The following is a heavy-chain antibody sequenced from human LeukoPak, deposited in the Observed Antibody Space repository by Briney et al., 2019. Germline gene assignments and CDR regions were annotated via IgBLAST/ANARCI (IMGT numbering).Heavy chain of an antibody. CDR3: AREVRGGNSFDY. D-gene: IGHD3-10*01. J-gene: IGHJ4*02. CDR2: IYSGGST. CDR1: GFTFSSYS. Sequence: GGSLRLSCAASGFTFSSYSMSWVRQAPGKGLEWVSLIYSGGSTYYADSVKGRFIISRDSSKNTLYLQMNSLRAEDTAVYYCAREVRGGNSFDYWGQGTLVTVSS. V-gene: IGHV3-66*01.